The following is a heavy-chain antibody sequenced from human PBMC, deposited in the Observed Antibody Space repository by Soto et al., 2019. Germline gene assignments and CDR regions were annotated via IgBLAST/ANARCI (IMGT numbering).Heavy chain of an antibody. CDR2: ITASGRST. V-gene: IGHV1-46*01. J-gene: IGHJ3*02. Sequence: QVQLVQSGAEVKKPGASVKVSCKASGFTFTTYYIHWVRQAPGQGLEWMGMITASGRSTSYAQKCQGRVTMTGDTATSTVYMELSSLTSEDTAVYYCAREHVRGVVTSNDAFDIWGQGTLVTVSS. CDR3: AREHVRGVVTSNDAFDI. CDR1: GFTFTTYY. D-gene: IGHD2-21*02.